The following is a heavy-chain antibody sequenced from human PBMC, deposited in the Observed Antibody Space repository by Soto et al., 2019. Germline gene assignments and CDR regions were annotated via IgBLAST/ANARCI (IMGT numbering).Heavy chain of an antibody. CDR1: GFTFSNAW. CDR2: IXSKTDGGTT. J-gene: IGHJ4*02. Sequence: EVQLVESGGGLVKPGGSLRLSCAASGFTFSNAWMSWVRQAPGKGXEXXXXIXSKTDGGTTDYAAPVKGRFTISRXXXXXXXXXXXXXXXXXXXXXXXXXXXXXXXXXXXXXLDYWGQGTLVTVSS. V-gene: IGHV3-15*01. CDR3: XXXXXXXXXXXXXLDY.